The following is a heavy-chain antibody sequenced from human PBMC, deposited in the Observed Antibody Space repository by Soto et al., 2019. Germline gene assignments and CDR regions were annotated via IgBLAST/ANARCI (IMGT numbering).Heavy chain of an antibody. CDR3: ARTPQRVLTGYYPYNWFDP. D-gene: IGHD3-9*01. CDR2: INHSGST. V-gene: IGHV4-34*01. Sequence: QVQLQQWGAGLLKPSETLSLTCAVYGGSFSGYYWSWIRQPPGKGLEWIGEINHSGSTNYNPSLKSRVTISVDTSKNQFSLKLSSVTAADTAVYYCARTPQRVLTGYYPYNWFDPWGQGTLVTVSS. CDR1: GGSFSGYY. J-gene: IGHJ5*02.